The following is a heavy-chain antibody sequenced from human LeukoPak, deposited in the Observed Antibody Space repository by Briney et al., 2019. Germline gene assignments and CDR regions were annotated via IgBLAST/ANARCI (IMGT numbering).Heavy chain of an antibody. CDR3: AKAGAVAFHVEF. D-gene: IGHD6-19*01. V-gene: IGHV3-33*06. CDR2: IWYDGSSA. Sequence: GRSLRLSCAASGFNFNNYGMHWVRQATGKGLEWVAVIWYDGSSAYYADSLKGRFTISRDNSNNTLFLQMDSLRVEDTAVYYCAKAGAVAFHVEFWGQGTLVTVSS. J-gene: IGHJ4*02. CDR1: GFNFNNYG.